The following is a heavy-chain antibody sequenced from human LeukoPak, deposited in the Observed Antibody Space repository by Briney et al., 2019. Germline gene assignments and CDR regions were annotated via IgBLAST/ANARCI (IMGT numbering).Heavy chain of an antibody. Sequence: SGPTLVNPTQTLTLTCTFSAFSLSTSGMCVSWIRQPPGKALEWLARIDWDDDKYYSTSLKTRLTISKDTSKNQVVLTMTNMDPVDTATYYCARIPRDGYCSGGSCYSYYYYGMDVWGQGTTVTVSS. CDR3: ARIPRDGYCSGGSCYSYYYYGMDV. J-gene: IGHJ6*02. D-gene: IGHD2-15*01. CDR2: IDWDDDK. V-gene: IGHV2-70*11. CDR1: AFSLSTSGMC.